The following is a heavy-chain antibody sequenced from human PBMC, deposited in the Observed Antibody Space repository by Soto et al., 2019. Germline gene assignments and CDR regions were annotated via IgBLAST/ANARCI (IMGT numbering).Heavy chain of an antibody. CDR2: ISAYNGDR. CDR1: GYTFTSYG. Sequence: QVQLVQSGAEVKKPGASVKVSCKASGYTFTSYGLSWVRQAPGQGPEWMGWISAYNGDRVYAQKLQGRVIMTTDAPTSTAYMELRSLRSDDTAMYYCARGYGGNSPDYWGQGTLVTVSS. D-gene: IGHD2-21*02. J-gene: IGHJ4*02. V-gene: IGHV1-18*01. CDR3: ARGYGGNSPDY.